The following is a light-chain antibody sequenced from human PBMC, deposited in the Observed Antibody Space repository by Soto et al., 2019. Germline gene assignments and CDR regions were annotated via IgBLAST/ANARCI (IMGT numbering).Light chain of an antibody. V-gene: IGKV1-5*01. Sequence: DIQMTQSPSTLSASVGDRVTITCRASQTVTNYLAWYQQKPGKAPNLLLYDASSFESGVPSRFSGSGSGTEFTLTISSLHPDDFATDYCQQYTRYSTFGQGTKVEI. CDR1: QTVTNY. CDR2: DAS. J-gene: IGKJ1*01. CDR3: QQYTRYST.